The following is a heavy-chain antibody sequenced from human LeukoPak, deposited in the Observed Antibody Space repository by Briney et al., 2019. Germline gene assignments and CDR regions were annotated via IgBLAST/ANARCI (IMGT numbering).Heavy chain of an antibody. D-gene: IGHD1-14*01. CDR2: ISGSGGTT. Sequence: GGSLRLSCAASGFTFNNYAMNWVRQAPGKGLEWVSVISGSGGTTYYADSVKGRFTISRDGSKNTLYLQMNSLRAEDTAVYYCAKVSGGGLYYDGMDVWGQGTTVTVSS. V-gene: IGHV3-23*01. CDR1: GFTFNNYA. CDR3: AKVSGGGLYYDGMDV. J-gene: IGHJ6*02.